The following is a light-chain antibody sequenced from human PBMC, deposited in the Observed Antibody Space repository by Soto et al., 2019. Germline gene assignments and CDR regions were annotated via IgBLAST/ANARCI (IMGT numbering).Light chain of an antibody. CDR3: NSYAGTSYV. J-gene: IGLJ1*01. V-gene: IGLV2-14*01. CDR2: DVS. Sequence: QSALTQPASVSGTPGQSITISCTGTSSDVGAYNYVSWYQQYPGKAPKLIIYDVSNRPSGVSCRFSGSKSGNTAPLTISELQAEDEADYYCNSYAGTSYVFGTGTKVTV. CDR1: SSDVGAYNY.